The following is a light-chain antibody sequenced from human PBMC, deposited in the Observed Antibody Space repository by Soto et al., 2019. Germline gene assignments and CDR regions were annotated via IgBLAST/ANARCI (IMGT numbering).Light chain of an antibody. CDR2: AAS. Sequence: DIQMTQSPSSLSASVGDRATLSCRASQGVSNNLAWYQQKPGKAPKLLIYAASTRQSGIPARFSGSGSGTDFTLTISSLQPEDVAVYYCQQYNSALRTFGQGTKVEIK. CDR1: QGVSNN. J-gene: IGKJ1*01. V-gene: IGKV1-27*01. CDR3: QQYNSALRT.